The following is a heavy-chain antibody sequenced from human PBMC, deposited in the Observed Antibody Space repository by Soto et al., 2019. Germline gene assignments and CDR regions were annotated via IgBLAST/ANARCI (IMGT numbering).Heavy chain of an antibody. Sequence: SSETLSLTCTVSGGSISSYYWSWIRQPPGKGLEWIGYIYYSGSTNYNPSLKSRVTISVDTSKNQFSLKLSSVTAADTAVYYCARDKWGYSSGPDYYYYGMDVWGQGTTVTVSS. CDR1: GGSISSYY. D-gene: IGHD6-19*01. CDR2: IYYSGST. V-gene: IGHV4-59*01. J-gene: IGHJ6*02. CDR3: ARDKWGYSSGPDYYYYGMDV.